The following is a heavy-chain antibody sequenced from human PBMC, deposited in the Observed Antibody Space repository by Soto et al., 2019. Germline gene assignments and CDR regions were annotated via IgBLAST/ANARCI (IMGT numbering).Heavy chain of an antibody. V-gene: IGHV3-48*01. CDR3: ALNRFTYDYRSSFAR. D-gene: IGHD3-16*01. Sequence: EVQLVESGGGLVPPGGSLRLSCAASGFTFSDYSINWVRQAPGKGPEWIAYIARLSTNIHYADSVEGRFTISRDNDRNSLYLQMNSLRAEDTAVYSCALNRFTYDYRSSFARWGQGTQVTVSS. CDR1: GFTFSDYS. CDR2: IARLSTNI. J-gene: IGHJ1*01.